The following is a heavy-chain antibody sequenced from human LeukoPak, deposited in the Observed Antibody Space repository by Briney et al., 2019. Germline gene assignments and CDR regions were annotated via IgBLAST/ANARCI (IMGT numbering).Heavy chain of an antibody. D-gene: IGHD3-10*01. CDR2: IKEDGSEQ. Sequence: GGSLRLSCAASGLTFSFYWMSWVRQAPGKGLEWVASIKEDGSEQYYVDSVKGRFTISRDNAKNSLYLQMNSLRAEDTAVYYCARDHLYHYASGSYRFFDYWGQGTLVTVSS. CDR1: GLTFSFYW. CDR3: ARDHLYHYASGSYRFFDY. J-gene: IGHJ4*02. V-gene: IGHV3-7*01.